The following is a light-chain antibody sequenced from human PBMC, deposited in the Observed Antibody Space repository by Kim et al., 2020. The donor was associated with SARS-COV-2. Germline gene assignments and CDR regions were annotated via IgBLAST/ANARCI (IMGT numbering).Light chain of an antibody. J-gene: IGKJ1*01. CDR2: FTS. CDR3: QQTYSTPT. Sequence: DIQMTQSPSSLSASVGERITITCRASQSVLSYVSWYQQRPGTAPKLLMYFTSRLQSDVPSRFSGTGSETHFTLTIAGAQPEDFADYFCQQTYSTPTFGQGTKVDIK. CDR1: QSVLSY. V-gene: IGKV1-39*01.